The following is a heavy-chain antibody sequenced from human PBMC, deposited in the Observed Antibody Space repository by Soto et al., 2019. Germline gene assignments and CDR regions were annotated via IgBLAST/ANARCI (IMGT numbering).Heavy chain of an antibody. D-gene: IGHD1-7*01. CDR1: GFTFTNYG. J-gene: IGHJ4*02. V-gene: IGHV3-30*18. Sequence: QVQLVESGGGVVQPGRSLRLSCAASGFTFTNYGVYWVRQAPGKGLEWVAFISYDGSSKFYADPMKGRHTISRDNSKNKLYLQMNSLRAQDTAVYYCVKGIRNYWALDYWGQRTLVTVSS. CDR3: VKGIRNYWALDY. CDR2: ISYDGSSK.